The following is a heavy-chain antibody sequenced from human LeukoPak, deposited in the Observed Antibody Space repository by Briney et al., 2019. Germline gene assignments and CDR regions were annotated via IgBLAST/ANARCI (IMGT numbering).Heavy chain of an antibody. CDR3: TQNYYDSSGYYYVNDY. J-gene: IGHJ4*02. CDR2: IRSKANSYAT. D-gene: IGHD3-22*01. CDR1: GFTFSGSA. Sequence: GGSLRLSCAASGFTFSGSAMHWVRQASGKGLEWVGRIRSKANSYATAYAASVKGRFTISRDDSKNTAYLQMNSLKTEDTAVYYCTQNYYDSSGYYYVNDYWGQGTLVTVSS. V-gene: IGHV3-73*01.